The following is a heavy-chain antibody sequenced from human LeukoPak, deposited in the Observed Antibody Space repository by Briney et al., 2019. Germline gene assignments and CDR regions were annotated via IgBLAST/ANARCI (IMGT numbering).Heavy chain of an antibody. Sequence: GGSLRLSCTVSGFTVSSNSMSWVRQAPGKGLEWVSFIYSDNTHYSDSVKGRFTISRDNSKNTLYLQMNSLRDEDTAVYYCARDPYSGTYGHLYYYYMDVWGKGTTVTVSS. CDR3: ARDPYSGTYGHLYYYYMDV. V-gene: IGHV3-53*01. CDR2: IYSDNT. CDR1: GFTVSSNS. J-gene: IGHJ6*03. D-gene: IGHD1-26*01.